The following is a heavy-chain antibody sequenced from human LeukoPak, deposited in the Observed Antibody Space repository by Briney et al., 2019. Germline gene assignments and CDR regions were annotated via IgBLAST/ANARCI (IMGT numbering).Heavy chain of an antibody. J-gene: IGHJ5*02. Sequence: PSETLSLTCTVSGGSISSSYWSWIQQTPGKGLEWIGYMHYSGNTNYNPSLNSRVTISVDTSKNQFSLNLSSVTAADTAVYYCAREGDKYANWFDTWGQGTLVTVSS. D-gene: IGHD2-8*01. CDR1: GGSISSSY. V-gene: IGHV4-59*01. CDR3: AREGDKYANWFDT. CDR2: MHYSGNT.